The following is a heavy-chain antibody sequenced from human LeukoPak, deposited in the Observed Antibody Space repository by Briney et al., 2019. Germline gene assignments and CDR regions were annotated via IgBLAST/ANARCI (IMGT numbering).Heavy chain of an antibody. V-gene: IGHV3-30-3*01. J-gene: IGHJ4*02. D-gene: IGHD3-22*01. CDR2: ISYDGINK. CDR1: GSTFSNYA. CDR3: ATEEGSNYYASSGSPDY. Sequence: QAGKSLRLSCTASGSTFSNYAMHWVRQAPGKGLEWVAVISYDGINKYYADSVKGRFTISRDSSKNTLYLQMNSLRAEDTAVYYCATEEGSNYYASSGSPDYWGQGTLVTVSS.